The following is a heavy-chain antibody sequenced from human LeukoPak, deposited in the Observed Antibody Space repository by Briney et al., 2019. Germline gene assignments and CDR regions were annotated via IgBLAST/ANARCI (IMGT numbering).Heavy chain of an antibody. CDR1: GGSVSSGSYY. CDR2: IYYSGST. CDR3: ARGLGYSYVYSDY. Sequence: SETLPLTCTVSGGSVSSGSYYWSWIRQPPGKGLEWIGYIYYSGSTHYNPSLKSRVTISVDTSKNQFSLKLSTVTAADTAVYFCARGLGYSYVYSDYWGQGTLVTVSS. J-gene: IGHJ4*02. V-gene: IGHV4-61*01. D-gene: IGHD5-18*01.